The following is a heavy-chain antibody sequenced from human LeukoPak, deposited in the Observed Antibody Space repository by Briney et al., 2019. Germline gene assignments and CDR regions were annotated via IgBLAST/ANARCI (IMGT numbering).Heavy chain of an antibody. CDR2: IYYSGST. J-gene: IGHJ5*02. CDR3: ARLAVAGTWGWFDP. Sequence: SETLSLTCTVSGGSISSYHWSWLRQPPGKGLDWLGYIYYSGSTNYDPSLKSRVTISVDTSKNQFSLRLSSVTAADTAVYYCARLAVAGTWGWFDPWGQGTLVTVSS. CDR1: GGSISSYH. D-gene: IGHD6-19*01. V-gene: IGHV4-59*08.